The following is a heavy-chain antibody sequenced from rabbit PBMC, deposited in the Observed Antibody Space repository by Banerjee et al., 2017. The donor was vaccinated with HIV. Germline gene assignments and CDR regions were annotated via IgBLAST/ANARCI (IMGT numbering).Heavy chain of an antibody. CDR2: IGAGST. J-gene: IGHJ4*01. CDR1: GFSFSSGYW. CDR3: ARDAGYAGSNL. Sequence: QEQLEESGGGLVQPEGSLTLTCTASGFSFSSGYWTCWVRQAPGKGLEWIACIGAGSTYYATWAKGRFTISKTSSTTVTLQMTSLTAADTATYFCARDAGYAGSNLWGPGTLVTVS. D-gene: IGHD4-2*01. V-gene: IGHV1S45*01.